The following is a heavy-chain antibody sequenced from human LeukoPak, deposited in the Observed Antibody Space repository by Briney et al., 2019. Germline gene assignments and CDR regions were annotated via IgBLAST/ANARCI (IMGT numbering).Heavy chain of an antibody. V-gene: IGHV3-23*01. CDR2: ISGNGGNT. J-gene: IGHJ4*02. D-gene: IGHD3-22*01. Sequence: GGSLRLSCAASGFTFSSYGMSWVRQAPGKGLEWVSAISGNGGNTLYADSVKGRFTISRDNAENTLYLQMNSLRVEDTAVYYCVRSAFHAGSGNYYDYWGQGTLVTVSS. CDR3: VRSAFHAGSGNYYDY. CDR1: GFTFSSYG.